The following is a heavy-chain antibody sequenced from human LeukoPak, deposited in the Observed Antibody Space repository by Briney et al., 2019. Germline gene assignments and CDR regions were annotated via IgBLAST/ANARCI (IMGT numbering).Heavy chain of an antibody. D-gene: IGHD7-27*01. CDR2: IRYDGSNH. CDR3: AKDLAWGFDY. V-gene: IGHV3-30*02. Sequence: PGGSLRLSCAASGFTFIGYGMHWVRQAPGKGLEWVTFIRYDGSNHNYADSVKGRFTISRDNFKNTLYLQMNSLRPEDTALYYCAKDLAWGFDYWGQGTLVTVSS. J-gene: IGHJ4*02. CDR1: GFTFIGYG.